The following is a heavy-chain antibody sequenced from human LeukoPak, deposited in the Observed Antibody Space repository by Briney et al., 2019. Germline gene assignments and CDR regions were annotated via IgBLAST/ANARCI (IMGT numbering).Heavy chain of an antibody. CDR1: GFTFSSYS. Sequence: GGSLRLSCAASGFTFSSYSMNWVRQAPGKGLEWVSSISSSYIYYADSVKGRFTISRDNAKNSLYLQMNSLRAEDTAVYYCAREVRGVIIGDFDYWGQGTLVTVSS. D-gene: IGHD3-10*01. CDR2: ISSSYI. J-gene: IGHJ4*02. CDR3: AREVRGVIIGDFDY. V-gene: IGHV3-21*01.